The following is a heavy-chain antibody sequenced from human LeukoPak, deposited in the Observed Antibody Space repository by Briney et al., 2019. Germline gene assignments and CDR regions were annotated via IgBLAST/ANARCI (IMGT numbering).Heavy chain of an antibody. Sequence: PVRSLRLSCAASGFTFDDYAMHWVRQAPGKGLEWVSGISWNGGSIGYADSVKGRFTISRDNAKNSLYLQMNSLRAEDMAVYYCAKGGLDDAFDIWGQGTMVTVSS. CDR3: AKGGLDDAFDI. V-gene: IGHV3-9*03. D-gene: IGHD3-16*01. CDR2: ISWNGGSI. J-gene: IGHJ3*02. CDR1: GFTFDDYA.